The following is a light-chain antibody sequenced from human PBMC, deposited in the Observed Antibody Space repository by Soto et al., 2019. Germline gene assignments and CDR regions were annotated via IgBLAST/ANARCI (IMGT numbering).Light chain of an antibody. CDR3: QQRSNWPPVVT. Sequence: EIVLTQSPATLSLSPGERATLSCRASQSVSSYLAWYQQKPGQAPRLLIYDASNRATGIPARFSGSGSGKDFTLTISSLEPEDFAVYYCQQRSNWPPVVTFGGGTKVEIK. J-gene: IGKJ4*01. CDR2: DAS. V-gene: IGKV3-11*01. CDR1: QSVSSY.